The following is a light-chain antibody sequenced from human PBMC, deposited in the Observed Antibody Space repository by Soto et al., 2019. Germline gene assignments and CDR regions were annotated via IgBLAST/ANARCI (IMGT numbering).Light chain of an antibody. CDR3: QSYDSSLSGYV. V-gene: IGLV1-40*01. J-gene: IGLJ1*01. CDR2: GNS. Sequence: QSVLTQPPSVSGAPGQRVTISCTGSSSNIGAGYDVHWYQQVPGTAPKVLIYGNSNRPSGVPDRFSGSKSGTSVSLAITGLQAEDEADYYCQSYDSSLSGYVFGTGTKVTVL. CDR1: SSNIGAGYD.